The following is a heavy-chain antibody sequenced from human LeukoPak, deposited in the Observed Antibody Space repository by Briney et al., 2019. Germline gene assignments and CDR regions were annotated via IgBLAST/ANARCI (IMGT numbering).Heavy chain of an antibody. CDR3: ARLEWGSRGSGSLDY. V-gene: IGHV4-39*01. D-gene: IGHD6-25*01. CDR2: VNYVGYT. CDR1: GGSISSTSHH. Sequence: SETLSLTCTVSGGSISSTSHHWGWIRQPPGKGLEWIATVNYVGYTYYNPSLKRRVTVFVDTSKNQLSLRLSSVTAADTAVYYCARLEWGSRGSGSLDYWGQGTLVTVSS. J-gene: IGHJ4*02.